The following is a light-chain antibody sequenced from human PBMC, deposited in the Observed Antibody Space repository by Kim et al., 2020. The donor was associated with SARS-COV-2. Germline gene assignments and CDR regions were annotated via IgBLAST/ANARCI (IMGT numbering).Light chain of an antibody. CDR3: QQYSNSRT. CDR1: QSVSSSY. CDR2: RAS. V-gene: IGKV3-20*01. J-gene: IGKJ1*01. Sequence: EIVLTQSPGTLSLSPGERATLSCRASQSVSSSYLAWYQQKPGQAPRLLIYRASSRATGIPDRFSGSGSGTDFTLTISRLEPEDFGVYYCQQYSNSRTFGQGTKVDIK.